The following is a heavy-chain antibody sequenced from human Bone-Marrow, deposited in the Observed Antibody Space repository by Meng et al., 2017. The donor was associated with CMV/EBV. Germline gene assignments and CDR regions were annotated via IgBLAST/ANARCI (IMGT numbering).Heavy chain of an antibody. V-gene: IGHV1-69*10. D-gene: IGHD5-12*01. Sequence: SVKVSCKASGGTFSSYAIIWVRQAPGQGLEWMGGIIPILGIANYAQKFQGRVTITADKSTSTAYMELSSLRSEDTAVYYCASSRRGYSGYDTYYYGMDVWGQGTTVTASS. CDR1: GGTFSSYA. CDR2: IIPILGIA. J-gene: IGHJ6*02. CDR3: ASSRRGYSGYDTYYYGMDV.